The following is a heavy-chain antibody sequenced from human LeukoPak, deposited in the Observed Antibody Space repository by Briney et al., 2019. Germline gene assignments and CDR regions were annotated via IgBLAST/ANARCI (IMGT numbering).Heavy chain of an antibody. V-gene: IGHV4-59*08. D-gene: IGHD6-19*01. CDR3: ARGYSSGWNLYYFDY. CDR2: IYYSGST. J-gene: IGHJ4*02. CDR1: GGSISSYY. Sequence: IPSETLSLTCTVSGGSISSYYWSWIRQPPGKGLEWIGYIYYSGSTNYNPSLKSRVTISVDTSKNQFSLKLSSVTAADTAVYYCARGYSSGWNLYYFDYWGQGTLVTVSS.